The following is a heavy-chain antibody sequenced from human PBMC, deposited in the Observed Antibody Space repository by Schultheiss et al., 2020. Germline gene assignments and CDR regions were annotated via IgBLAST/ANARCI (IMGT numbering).Heavy chain of an antibody. J-gene: IGHJ4*02. CDR1: RFTFSNHA. D-gene: IGHD3-10*01. CDR3: AKDQTDGSGSYYNVFSTSYVDY. V-gene: IGHV3-30-3*01. CDR2: ISYDGSNK. Sequence: GGSLRLSCAASRFTFSNHAMHWVRQAPGKGLEWVAVISYDGSNKYYADSVKGRFTISRDNSKNTLYLQMNSLRAEDTAVYYCAKDQTDGSGSYYNVFSTSYVDYWGQGTLVTGYS.